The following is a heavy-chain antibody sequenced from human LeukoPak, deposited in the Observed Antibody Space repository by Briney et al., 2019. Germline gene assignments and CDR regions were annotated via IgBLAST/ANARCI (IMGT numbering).Heavy chain of an antibody. Sequence: SETLSLTCTVSGGSISSSSYYWGWIRQPPGKGLEWIGSIYYSGGTYYNPSLKSRVTISVDTSKNQFSLKLSSVTAADTAVYYCARASGSYFALGAFDIWGQGTMVTVSS. D-gene: IGHD1-26*01. CDR3: ARASGSYFALGAFDI. CDR1: GGSISSSSYY. V-gene: IGHV4-39*07. CDR2: IYYSGGT. J-gene: IGHJ3*02.